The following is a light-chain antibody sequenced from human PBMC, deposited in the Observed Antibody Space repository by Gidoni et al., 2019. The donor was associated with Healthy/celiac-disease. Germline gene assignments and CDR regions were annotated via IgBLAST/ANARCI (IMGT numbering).Light chain of an antibody. Sequence: DIQMTPSPSSLSASVGDRVTITCRASPSISSYFNWYQQKPGKAPKLLIYAAYSLQSGVPSSFSSRGARTDFTLTISSLQPEIFATYYCQHSYSTPPTFGQGTKVEIK. CDR2: AAY. J-gene: IGKJ1*01. CDR1: PSISSY. CDR3: QHSYSTPPT. V-gene: IGKV1-39*01.